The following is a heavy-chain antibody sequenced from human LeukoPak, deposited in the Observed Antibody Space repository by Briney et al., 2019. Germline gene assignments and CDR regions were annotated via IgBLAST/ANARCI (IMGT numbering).Heavy chain of an antibody. V-gene: IGHV1-24*01. CDR3: ATALGYSSSWEVKYYFDY. CDR2: FDPEDGET. D-gene: IGHD6-13*01. Sequence: ASVKVSCKVSGYTLTELSMHWVRQAPGKGLEWMGGFDPEDGETIYALKFQGRVTMTEDTSTDTAYMELSSLRSEDTAVYYCATALGYSSSWEVKYYFDYWGQGTLVTVSS. J-gene: IGHJ4*02. CDR1: GYTLTELS.